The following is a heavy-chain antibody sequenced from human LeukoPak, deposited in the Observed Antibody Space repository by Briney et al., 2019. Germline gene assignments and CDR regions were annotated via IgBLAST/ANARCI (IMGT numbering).Heavy chain of an antibody. J-gene: IGHJ3*02. V-gene: IGHV3-23*01. D-gene: IGHD2-8*01. Sequence: PGGSLRLSCAASGFTFSTYAMNWVRQAPGKGLEWVSSISGSGGNTFYADSVKGRFTISRDNSKNTLYLQMNSLRAEDTAIYYCAKGLMVYATYDAFDIWGQGTMVTVSS. CDR3: AKGLMVYATYDAFDI. CDR2: ISGSGGNT. CDR1: GFTFSTYA.